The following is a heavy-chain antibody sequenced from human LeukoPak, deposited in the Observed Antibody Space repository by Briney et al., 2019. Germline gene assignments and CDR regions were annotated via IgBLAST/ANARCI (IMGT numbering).Heavy chain of an antibody. V-gene: IGHV3-33*01. CDR2: IWNDGSNK. D-gene: IGHD3-10*01. CDR3: ARASGPFDY. CDR1: GFTFSTYG. Sequence: GGSLRLSCAASGFTFSTYGMHWVRQAPGKGLEWVAVIWNDGSNKYYADSVKGRFTISRDNSKSTLYLQMNSLRAEDTAVYSCARASGPFDYWGQGTPVTVSS. J-gene: IGHJ4*02.